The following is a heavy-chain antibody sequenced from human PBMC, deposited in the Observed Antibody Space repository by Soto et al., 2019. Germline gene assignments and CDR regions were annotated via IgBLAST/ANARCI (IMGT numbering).Heavy chain of an antibody. CDR1: GGSVSSGSYY. Sequence: QVQLQESGPGLVKPSETLSLTCTVSGGSVSSGSYYWSWIRQPPGKGLEWIGYIYYSGSTNYNPSLKSRVTISEDTSKNQFSLKLSSVTAADTAVYYCARATDSSGWTDYWGQGTLVTVSS. V-gene: IGHV4-61*01. CDR2: IYYSGST. D-gene: IGHD3-22*01. CDR3: ARATDSSGWTDY. J-gene: IGHJ4*02.